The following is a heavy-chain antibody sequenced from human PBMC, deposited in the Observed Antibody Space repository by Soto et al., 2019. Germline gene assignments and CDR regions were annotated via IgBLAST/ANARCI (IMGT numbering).Heavy chain of an antibody. D-gene: IGHD1-26*01. J-gene: IGHJ4*02. CDR2: ISGSGGST. CDR1: GFTFSTNG. Sequence: LRLSCAASGFTFSTNGMTWARQAPGKGLEWVSGISGSGGSTHYADSVKGRFTISRDNSKNTLYLQMNSLRAEDTAVYYCAKDRRSGSYDDWGQGTLVTVSS. V-gene: IGHV3-23*01. CDR3: AKDRRSGSYDD.